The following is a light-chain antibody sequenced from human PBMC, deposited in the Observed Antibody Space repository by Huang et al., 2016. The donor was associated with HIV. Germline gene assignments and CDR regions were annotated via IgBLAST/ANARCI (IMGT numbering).Light chain of an antibody. J-gene: IGKJ1*01. CDR3: QQYHTIPWT. CDR2: ATA. V-gene: IGKV1-NL1*01. CDR1: QGIGNS. Sequence: DIQMTQSPSSLSASVGDRFTITCRATQGIGNSLAWYQQKPGKAPRLLLYATARLESGGPSRFSGSGSGTHYTLTINTLQPEDIGSYYCQQYHTIPWTFGQGTKVEVK.